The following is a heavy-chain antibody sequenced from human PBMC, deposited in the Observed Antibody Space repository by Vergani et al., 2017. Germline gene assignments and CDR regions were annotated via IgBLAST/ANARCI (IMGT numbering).Heavy chain of an antibody. D-gene: IGHD3-3*01. CDR1: GGSISSSSHF. Sequence: QLQLHKSGPGLVKPSETLSLTCTLSGGSISSSSHFWGWLRQTPGKGLDWIGSIYYSGSTYYNPSLKSRVSISVDTSKNQFSLKLSSVTAADSAVYYCARHDSGYYDSSYYGLDVWGQGTTVTVSS. V-gene: IGHV4-39*01. CDR2: IYYSGST. CDR3: ARHDSGYYDSSYYGLDV. J-gene: IGHJ6*02.